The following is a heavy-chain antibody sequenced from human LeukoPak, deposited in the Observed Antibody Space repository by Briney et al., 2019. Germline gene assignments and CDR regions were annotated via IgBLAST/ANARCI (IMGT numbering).Heavy chain of an antibody. CDR2: INRNGDYT. CDR3: ARAHCSGGSCYFDY. CDR1: GFSFEDYG. D-gene: IGHD2-15*01. Sequence: TGGSLRLSCAASGFSFEDYGMSWVRQAPGKGLEWISGINRNGDYTGYADSVKGRFTISRDNAKNSLYLQMNSLRAEDTAVYYCARAHCSGGSCYFDYWGQGTLVTVSS. J-gene: IGHJ4*02. V-gene: IGHV3-20*04.